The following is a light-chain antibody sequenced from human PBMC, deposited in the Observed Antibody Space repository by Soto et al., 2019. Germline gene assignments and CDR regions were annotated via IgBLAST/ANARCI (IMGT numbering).Light chain of an antibody. Sequence: EIVLTQSPGTLSLSPGERATLTCRASQSVSSTYLAWYQQKPGQAPRLLIYGASSRATGIPDRFSGSGSGAGFTLTISRLEPEDFAVYYCQQYASAFGQGTRLEIK. CDR2: GAS. CDR3: QQYASA. CDR1: QSVSSTY. V-gene: IGKV3-20*01. J-gene: IGKJ5*01.